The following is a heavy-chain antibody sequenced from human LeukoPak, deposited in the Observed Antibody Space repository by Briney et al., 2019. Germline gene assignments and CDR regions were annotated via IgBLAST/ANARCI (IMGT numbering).Heavy chain of an antibody. V-gene: IGHV3-7*01. CDR3: ASSAPYWY. J-gene: IGHJ4*02. CDR1: GFTFSSYW. D-gene: IGHD2-15*01. Sequence: GGSLRLSCEASGFTFSSYWTNWVRQVPGKGLEWVASVKPDGSDNFYVDSVEGRFTISRDNARYSLFLQMNSLRAEDTAVYYCASSAPYWYWGQGTLVTVSS. CDR2: VKPDGSDN.